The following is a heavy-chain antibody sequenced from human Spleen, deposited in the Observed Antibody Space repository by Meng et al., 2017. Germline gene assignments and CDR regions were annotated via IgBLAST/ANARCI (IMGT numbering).Heavy chain of an antibody. CDR2: INHSGST. V-gene: IGHV4-34*01. CDR3: ARGRREMATSFNY. J-gene: IGHJ4*02. Sequence: WGSGPLGPSEHLSLPWAVFGWSFRGYYCSWIRQPPGKGLEWIGEINHSGSTNYNPSLKRRVTISVDTSKKKFSLKLSSVTAADTAVYYCARGRREMATSFNYWGQGTLVTVSS. CDR1: GWSFRGYY. D-gene: IGHD5-24*01.